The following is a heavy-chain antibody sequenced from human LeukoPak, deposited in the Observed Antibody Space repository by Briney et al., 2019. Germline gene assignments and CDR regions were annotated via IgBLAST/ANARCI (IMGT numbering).Heavy chain of an antibody. CDR1: GGSFSNYY. J-gene: IGHJ5*02. CDR2: IYYSGST. CDR3: ARHPTALVSYGFDP. V-gene: IGHV4-59*08. D-gene: IGHD5-18*01. Sequence: PSETLSLTCTVSGGSFSNYYWSWIRQPPGKGLEWIGYIYYSGSTNYNPSLKSRVTISVDTSKNQLSLNLGSVTAADTALYYCARHPTALVSYGFDPWGQGTLVTVSS.